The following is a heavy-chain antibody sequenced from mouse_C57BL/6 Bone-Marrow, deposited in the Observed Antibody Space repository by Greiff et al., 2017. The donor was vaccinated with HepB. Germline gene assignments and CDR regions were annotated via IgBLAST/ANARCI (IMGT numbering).Heavy chain of an antibody. V-gene: IGHV1-61*01. CDR1: GYTFTSYW. J-gene: IGHJ4*01. CDR3: ARGITTVVATDAMDY. CDR2: IYPSDSET. Sequence: QVQLQQPGAELVRPGSSVKLSCKASGYTFTSYWMDWVKQRPGQGLEWIGNIYPSDSETHYNQKFKDKATLTVDKSSSTAYMQLSSLTSEDSAVYYCARGITTVVATDAMDYWGQGTSVTGSS. D-gene: IGHD1-1*01.